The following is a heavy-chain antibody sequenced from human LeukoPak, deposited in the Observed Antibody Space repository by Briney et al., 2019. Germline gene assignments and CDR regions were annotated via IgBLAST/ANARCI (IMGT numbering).Heavy chain of an antibody. J-gene: IGHJ5*02. Sequence: PSETLSLTCTVSGGSISSYYWSWIRQPPGKGLEWIGYIYYSGSTNYNPSLKSRVTISVDTSKNQFSLKLSSVTAADTAVYYCARGGIAVAGPSNWFDPWGQGTLVTVSS. D-gene: IGHD6-19*01. CDR3: ARGGIAVAGPSNWFDP. CDR1: GGSISSYY. CDR2: IYYSGST. V-gene: IGHV4-59*01.